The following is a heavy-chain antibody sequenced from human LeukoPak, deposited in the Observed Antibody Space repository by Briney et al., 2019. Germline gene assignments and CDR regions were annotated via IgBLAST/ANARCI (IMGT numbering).Heavy chain of an antibody. CDR2: IYNDGRA. J-gene: IGHJ4*02. Sequence: GGSLRLSCAASGFTFSSYWMHWVRQAPGKGLEWVSLIYNDGRADYADSVKGRFAISRDSSKDTVYLQMNSPRADDTAVYYCNFRQDYWGQGILVTVSS. CDR1: GFTFSSYW. CDR3: NFRQDY. V-gene: IGHV3-53*01.